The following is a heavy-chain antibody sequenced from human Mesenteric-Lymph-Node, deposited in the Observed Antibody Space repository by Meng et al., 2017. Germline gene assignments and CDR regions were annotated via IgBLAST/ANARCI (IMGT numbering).Heavy chain of an antibody. CDR3: VKTMGTTTRAHDAFHI. J-gene: IGHJ3*02. D-gene: IGHD2/OR15-2a*01. Sequence: GGSLRLSCKGSGYSFTSYWIGWVRQMPGKGLEWMGIIYPGDSDTRNSPSFQGQVTISADKSISTAYLQWSSLKASDTAMYYCVKTMGTTTRAHDAFHIWGQGTMVTVSS. CDR2: IYPGDSDT. V-gene: IGHV5-51*01. CDR1: GYSFTSYW.